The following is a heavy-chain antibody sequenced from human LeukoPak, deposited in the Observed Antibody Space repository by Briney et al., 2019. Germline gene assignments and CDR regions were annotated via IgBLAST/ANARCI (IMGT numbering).Heavy chain of an antibody. CDR1: GGTFSSYA. J-gene: IGHJ3*02. V-gene: IGHV1-69*06. CDR2: IIPIFGTA. CDR3: ARASQGVYSYGYGDAFDI. Sequence: ASVKVSCKASGGTFSSYAISWVRQAPGQGLEWMGGIIPIFGTANYAQKFQGRVTITADKSTSTAYMELSSLRSEDTAVYYCARASQGVYSYGYGDAFDIWGQGTMVTVSS. D-gene: IGHD5-18*01.